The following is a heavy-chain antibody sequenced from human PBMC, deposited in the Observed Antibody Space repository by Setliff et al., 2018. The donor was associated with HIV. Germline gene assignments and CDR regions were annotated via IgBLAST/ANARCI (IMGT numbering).Heavy chain of an antibody. CDR1: GVSVGSGDYY. J-gene: IGHJ4*02. CDR2: IFHSGDT. V-gene: IGHV4-31*03. Sequence: KLSETLSLTCSVSGVSVGSGDYYWHWIRQHPEKALEWIGYIFHSGDTYYNPSLKSRISMSVDTSKNQFSLELTSLTAADTAVYYCATRPRIAARPFDYWGQGMLVTVS. CDR3: ATRPRIAARPFDY. D-gene: IGHD6-6*01.